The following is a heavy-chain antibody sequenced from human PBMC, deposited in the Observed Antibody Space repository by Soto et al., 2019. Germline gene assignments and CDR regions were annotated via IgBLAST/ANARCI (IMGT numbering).Heavy chain of an antibody. CDR2: INSDGSST. Sequence: LRLSCAASGFTFSSYWMHWVRQAPGKGLVWVSRINSDGSSTSYADSVKGRFTISRDNAKNTLYLQMNSLRAEDTAVYYCARMDEYSSGWYSSPVFDYWGQGTLVTVSS. J-gene: IGHJ4*02. D-gene: IGHD6-19*01. CDR3: ARMDEYSSGWYSSPVFDY. V-gene: IGHV3-74*01. CDR1: GFTFSSYW.